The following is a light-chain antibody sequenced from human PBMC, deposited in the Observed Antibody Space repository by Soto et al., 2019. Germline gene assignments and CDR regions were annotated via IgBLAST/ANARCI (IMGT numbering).Light chain of an antibody. J-gene: IGKJ1*01. CDR3: QRYNSAPRT. V-gene: IGKV1-27*01. CDR2: GAS. CDR1: QGISHY. Sequence: EIQMTQSPSSLSASVGDRGTITCRASQGISHYLAWYQQKPGKPPTLLMYGASTLQSGVPSRFSGSGSGTDFTLTISSLQPEDVAVYYCQRYNSAPRTFGQGTKVEIK.